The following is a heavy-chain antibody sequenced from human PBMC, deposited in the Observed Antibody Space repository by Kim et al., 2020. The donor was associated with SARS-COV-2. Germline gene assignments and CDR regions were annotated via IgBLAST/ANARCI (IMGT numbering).Heavy chain of an antibody. D-gene: IGHD5-12*01. CDR2: ISNRDDNRLT. Sequence: GGSLRLSCTASGFIFSDYYISWIRQAPGKGLEWISYISNRDDNRLTNYADSVKGRFIISRDNTKNSVYLQMNNLRVEDTAIYYCAGHESGYYRFDGWGQGTLVTVSS. CDR3: AGHESGYYRFDG. J-gene: IGHJ5*02. V-gene: IGHV3-11*06. CDR1: GFIFSDYY.